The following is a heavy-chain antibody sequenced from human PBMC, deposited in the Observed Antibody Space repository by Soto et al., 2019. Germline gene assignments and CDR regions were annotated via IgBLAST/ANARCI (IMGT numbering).Heavy chain of an antibody. CDR3: ARVTLHYYDFWSGFRTQYGMDV. V-gene: IGHV4-34*01. D-gene: IGHD3-3*01. CDR2: IDHSGST. Sequence: LSLTCAVYGGSLSGYYWGWIRQPPGKGLEWIGEIDHSGSTNYNPSLKSRVTISVDTSKNQFSLKLSSVTAADTAVYYCARVTLHYYDFWSGFRTQYGMDVWGQGTTVTV. CDR1: GGSLSGYY. J-gene: IGHJ6*02.